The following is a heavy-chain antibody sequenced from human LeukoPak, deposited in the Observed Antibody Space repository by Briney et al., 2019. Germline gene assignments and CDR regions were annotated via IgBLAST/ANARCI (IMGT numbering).Heavy chain of an antibody. CDR3: ARVPIVVVVAAKWAFDC. CDR1: GYTFTGYY. J-gene: IGHJ4*02. D-gene: IGHD2-15*01. CDR2: INPNSGGT. V-gene: IGHV1-2*02. Sequence: ASVKVSCKASGYTFTGYYMHWVRQAPGQGLEWMGWINPNSGGTNYAQKFQGRVTMTRDTSISTAYMELSRLRSDDTAVYYCARVPIVVVVAAKWAFDCWGQGTLVTVSS.